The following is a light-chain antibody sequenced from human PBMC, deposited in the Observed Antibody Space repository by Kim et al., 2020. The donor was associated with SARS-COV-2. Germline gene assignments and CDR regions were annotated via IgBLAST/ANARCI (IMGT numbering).Light chain of an antibody. CDR3: SSYTSSSTVV. CDR1: SSDVGGYNY. J-gene: IGLJ2*01. CDR2: DVS. V-gene: IGLV2-14*04. Sequence: GQSITISCTGTSSDVGGYNYVSWYQQHPGKAPKLMIYDVSKRPSGVSNRFSDSKSGNTASLTISGLQAEDEADYYCSSYTSSSTVVFGGGTKLTVL.